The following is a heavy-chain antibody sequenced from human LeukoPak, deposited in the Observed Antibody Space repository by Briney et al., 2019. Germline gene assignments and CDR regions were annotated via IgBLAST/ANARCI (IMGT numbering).Heavy chain of an antibody. V-gene: IGHV3-48*04. CDR1: GFTFSSYS. D-gene: IGHD6-19*01. CDR2: ISSSGSTI. CDR3: ARRVAVPYYGMDV. Sequence: GGSLRLSCAASGFTFSSYSMNWVRQAPGKGLEWVSYISSSGSTIDYADSVKGRFTISRDNTKNSLYLQMNSLRAEDTAVYYCARRVAVPYYGMDVWGQGTTVTVSS. J-gene: IGHJ6*02.